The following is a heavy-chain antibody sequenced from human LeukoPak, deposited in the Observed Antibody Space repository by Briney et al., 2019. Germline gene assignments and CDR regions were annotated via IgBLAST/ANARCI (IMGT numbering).Heavy chain of an antibody. CDR1: GFTFSSYA. CDR3: AKWGPWSGYQTPIDY. Sequence: GGSLRLSCAASGFTFSSYAMSWVRQAPGKGLEWVSAISGSGGSTYYADSVKGRFTISRDNSKNTLYLQMNSLRGEDTAVYYCAKWGPWSGYQTPIDYWGQGTLVTVSS. CDR2: ISGSGGST. J-gene: IGHJ4*02. V-gene: IGHV3-23*01. D-gene: IGHD3-3*01.